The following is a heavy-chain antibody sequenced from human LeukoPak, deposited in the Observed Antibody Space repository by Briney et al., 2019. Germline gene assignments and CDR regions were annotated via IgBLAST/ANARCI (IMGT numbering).Heavy chain of an antibody. CDR3: ARDWGSIKVITDY. CDR2: ISSNSDNT. J-gene: IGHJ4*02. Sequence: GASVKVSCKASGYTFTSYGISWVRQAPGQGLEWMGWISSNSDNTNYAQKLHGRVTMTTDTSTSTAYMELRSLRSDDTAVYYCARDWGSIKVITDYWGQGTLVTVSS. V-gene: IGHV1-18*01. CDR1: GYTFTSYG. D-gene: IGHD3-16*01.